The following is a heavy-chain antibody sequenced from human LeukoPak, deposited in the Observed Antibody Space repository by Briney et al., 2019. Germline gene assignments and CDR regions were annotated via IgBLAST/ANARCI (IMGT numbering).Heavy chain of an antibody. V-gene: IGHV4-31*03. J-gene: IGHJ4*02. CDR1: GGSISSGGYY. CDR3: ARTTYCTNGVCYIDYFDY. Sequence: SQTLSLTCTVSGGSISSGGYYWSWIRQHPGKGLEWIGYIYYSGSTYYNPSLKSRVTISVDTSKNQFSLKLSSVAAADTAVYYCARTTYCTNGVCYIDYFDYWGQGTLATVSS. CDR2: IYYSGST. D-gene: IGHD2-8*01.